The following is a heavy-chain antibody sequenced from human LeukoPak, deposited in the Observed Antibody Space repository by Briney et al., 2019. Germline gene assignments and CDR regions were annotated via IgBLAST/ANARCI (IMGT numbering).Heavy chain of an antibody. J-gene: IGHJ6*04. CDR3: ARDRPPSGYYYGMDV. CDR2: IIPIFGTA. V-gene: IGHV1-69*01. CDR1: GGTFSSYA. Sequence: GASVKVSCKASGGTFSSYAIGWVRQAPGQGLEWMGGIIPIFGTANYAQKFQGRVTITADESTSTAYMELSSLRSEDTAVYYCARDRPPSGYYYGMDVWGKGTTVTVSS. D-gene: IGHD3-10*01.